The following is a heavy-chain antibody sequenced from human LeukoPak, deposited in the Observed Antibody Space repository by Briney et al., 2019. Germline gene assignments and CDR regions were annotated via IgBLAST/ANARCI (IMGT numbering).Heavy chain of an antibody. J-gene: IGHJ3*02. CDR2: ICNAVDT. V-gene: IGHV3-13*01. CDR3: ARRSGGSGGGFDI. Sequence: GGSLRLSCAASGFTFSSYDMHWVRQATGKGLEWVSAICNAVDTYYAASVTGRFTISRENAKNTLYLQMITLRAGDTAVYYCARRSGGSGGGFDIWGQGTMVTVSS. D-gene: IGHD3-10*01. CDR1: GFTFSSYD.